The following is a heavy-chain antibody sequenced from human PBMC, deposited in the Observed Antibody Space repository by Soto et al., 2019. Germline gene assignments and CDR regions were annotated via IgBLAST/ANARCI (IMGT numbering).Heavy chain of an antibody. D-gene: IGHD3-3*01. V-gene: IGHV3-49*03. J-gene: IGHJ5*02. CDR3: TRDRIPGITIFS. CDR2: IRSKAYGGTT. CDR1: GFTFGDYA. Sequence: EVQLVETGGGLVQPGRSLRLSCTASGFTFGDYAMSWFRQAPGKGLEWVGFIRSKAYGGTTEYAASVKGRFTISRDDSKSIAYLQMSSLKTEDTAVYYCTRDRIPGITIFSWGQGTLVTVSS.